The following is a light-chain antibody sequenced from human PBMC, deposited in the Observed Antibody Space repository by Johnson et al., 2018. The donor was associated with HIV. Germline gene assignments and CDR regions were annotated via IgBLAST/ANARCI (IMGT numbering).Light chain of an antibody. J-gene: IGLJ1*01. CDR3: GSWDTSLSASL. CDR2: DNN. Sequence: QSMLTQPPSVSAAPGQKVTISCSGASSNIDNDYVSWYQQIPGTAPKLLIYDNNKRPSGIPDRFSGSKSGSSATLAITGLQTGDEGDYYCGSWDTSLSASLFGTGTKVSFL. CDR1: SSNIDNDY. V-gene: IGLV1-51*01.